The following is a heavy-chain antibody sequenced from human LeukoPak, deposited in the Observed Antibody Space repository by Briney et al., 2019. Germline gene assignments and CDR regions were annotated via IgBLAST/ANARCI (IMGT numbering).Heavy chain of an antibody. D-gene: IGHD4-11*01. Sequence: GGSLRLSCVASGFTFRGQWMNGVRLARGQGMEWVANINTDGSGKYHVDSVQGRFTISRDNAKNSLYLQMNSLRAEDTAVYYCVRDATGLTNWGQGTLVTVSS. V-gene: IGHV3-7*01. CDR3: VRDATGLTN. CDR1: GFTFRGQW. J-gene: IGHJ4*02. CDR2: INTDGSGK.